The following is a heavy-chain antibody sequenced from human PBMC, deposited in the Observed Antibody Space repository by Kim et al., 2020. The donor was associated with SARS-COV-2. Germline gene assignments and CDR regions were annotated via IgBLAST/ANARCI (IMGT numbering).Heavy chain of an antibody. D-gene: IGHD1-26*01. Sequence: GGSLRLSCAASGFTFSSYGMHWVRQAPGKGLEWVAVISYDGSNKYYADSVKGRFTISRDNSKNTLYLQMNSLRAEDTAVYYCAKDLKTRGSYLNYWGQGTLVTVSS. CDR3: AKDLKTRGSYLNY. CDR2: ISYDGSNK. CDR1: GFTFSSYG. V-gene: IGHV3-30*18. J-gene: IGHJ4*02.